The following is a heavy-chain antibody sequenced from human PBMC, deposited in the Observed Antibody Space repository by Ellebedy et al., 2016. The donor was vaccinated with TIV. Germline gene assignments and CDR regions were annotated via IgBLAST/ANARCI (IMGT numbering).Heavy chain of an antibody. V-gene: IGHV1-8*01. Sequence: AASVKVSCKASGYTFTSYDINWVRQATGQGLEWMGWMNPNSGNTGYAQKFQGRVTMTRNTSISTAYMELSSLRSEDTALYYCARTVSYSSGWYGYWGQGTLVTVSS. J-gene: IGHJ4*02. CDR3: ARTVSYSSGWYGY. CDR1: GYTFTSYD. CDR2: MNPNSGNT. D-gene: IGHD6-19*01.